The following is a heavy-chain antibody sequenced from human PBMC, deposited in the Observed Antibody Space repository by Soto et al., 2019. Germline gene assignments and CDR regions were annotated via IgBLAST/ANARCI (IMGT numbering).Heavy chain of an antibody. Sequence: QVQLQESGPGLVKPSQDLSLICTVSGDSISSGDYYWSWIRQPPGKGLEWIGYVYYSGSSYYNPSLKSRVTISVDKSKNQFSLKLSSVTAADTAVYYCARWGRRSSGLDYWGQGTLVTVSS. J-gene: IGHJ4*02. CDR3: ARWGRRSSGLDY. CDR2: VYYSGSS. V-gene: IGHV4-30-4*01. CDR1: GDSISSGDYY. D-gene: IGHD6-19*01.